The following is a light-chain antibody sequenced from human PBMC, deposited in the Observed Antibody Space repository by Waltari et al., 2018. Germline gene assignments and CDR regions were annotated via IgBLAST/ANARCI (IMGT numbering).Light chain of an antibody. J-gene: IGKJ4*01. CDR1: QSISRH. Sequence: VMTQSPATLFVSPGEGATLPCRASQSISRHVAWYHQNSGQAPRLLIFDASARATGIPARFSGSGSGTEFTLTISSLQSEDVGVYYCQQYNNWPPLTFGGGTKVEIK. CDR3: QQYNNWPPLT. V-gene: IGKV3D-15*01. CDR2: DAS.